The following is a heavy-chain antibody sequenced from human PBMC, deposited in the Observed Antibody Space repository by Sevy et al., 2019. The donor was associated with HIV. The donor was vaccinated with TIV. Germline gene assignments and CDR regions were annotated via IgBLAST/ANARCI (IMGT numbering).Heavy chain of an antibody. D-gene: IGHD1-26*01. CDR2: FSANGGST. J-gene: IGHJ3*02. V-gene: IGHV3-23*01. CDR3: AKDRIWELGDAFDI. Sequence: GGSLRLSCAASGFTFSDYYMSWIRQAPGKGLEWVSGFSANGGSTKYADSVKGRFTISRDNSKNTLYLQMNSLRAEDTAVYYCAKDRIWELGDAFDIWGQGTMVTVSS. CDR1: GFTFSDYY.